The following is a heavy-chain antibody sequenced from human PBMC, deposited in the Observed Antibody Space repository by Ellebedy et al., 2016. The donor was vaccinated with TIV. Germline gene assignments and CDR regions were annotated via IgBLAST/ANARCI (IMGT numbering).Heavy chain of an antibody. Sequence: PGGSLRLSCAASGLTLSSYAMSWVRQAPGKGLEWVSTISLSDNHFLYTDSVKGRFTISTDSSKNTLYLQMSSLRAEDTAVYFCAKFYVHCGDCGSDYWGQGTLVTVSS. CDR2: ISLSDNHF. J-gene: IGHJ4*02. V-gene: IGHV3-23*01. CDR1: GLTLSSYA. CDR3: AKFYVHCGDCGSDY. D-gene: IGHD2-21*02.